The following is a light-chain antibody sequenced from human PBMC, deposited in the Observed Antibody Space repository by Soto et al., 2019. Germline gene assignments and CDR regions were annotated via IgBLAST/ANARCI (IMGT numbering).Light chain of an antibody. CDR3: QQYNTLNT. V-gene: IGKV3-15*01. J-gene: IGKJ2*01. CDR1: QNVNSN. Sequence: EIAMTQSPATLSVSPGQRATLSCRASQNVNSNLAWYQQKPGHAPSLLMYNVSTRATGFPARFSGSGSGTEFTLTISSLQSEDSAIYYCQQYNTLNTFGQGTKLXIK. CDR2: NVS.